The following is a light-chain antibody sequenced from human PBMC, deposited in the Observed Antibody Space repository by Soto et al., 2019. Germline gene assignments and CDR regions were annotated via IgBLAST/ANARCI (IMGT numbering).Light chain of an antibody. CDR2: DAS. CDR3: QQYYSYPRT. J-gene: IGKJ1*01. CDR1: QSISRC. Sequence: IQMTQSPSSLSASVGDRVTITFRASQSISRCLNCYQQKPGKAPKLLIYDASSLESGVPSRFSGSGSGTDFTLTISCLQSEDFATYYCQQYYSYPRTFGQGTKVDIK. V-gene: IGKV1-13*02.